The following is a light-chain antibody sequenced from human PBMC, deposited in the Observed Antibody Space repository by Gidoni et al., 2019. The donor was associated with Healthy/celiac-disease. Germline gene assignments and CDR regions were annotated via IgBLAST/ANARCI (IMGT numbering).Light chain of an antibody. Sequence: EVVMTQSPAIVSVSPGDTATLSCRASQAINSNFAWYQQRPGQAPRLLIYGASTRATGIPARFSGSGSGTEFTLTISSLQFEDFAVYYCHQYRNWPSLTFGGGTKVDIK. J-gene: IGKJ4*01. V-gene: IGKV3-15*01. CDR2: GAS. CDR1: QAINSN. CDR3: HQYRNWPSLT.